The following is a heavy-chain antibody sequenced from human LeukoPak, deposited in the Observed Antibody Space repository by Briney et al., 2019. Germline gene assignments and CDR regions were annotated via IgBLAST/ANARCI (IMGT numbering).Heavy chain of an antibody. V-gene: IGHV1-2*02. Sequence: ASVKVSCKASGYTFTSYYMHWVRQAPGQGLEWMGWINPNSGGTNYAQKFQGRVTMTRDTSISTAYMELSRLRSDDTAVYYCARDCSGGSCYSWFDPWGQGTLVTVSS. CDR1: GYTFTSYY. CDR3: ARDCSGGSCYSWFDP. D-gene: IGHD2-15*01. CDR2: INPNSGGT. J-gene: IGHJ5*02.